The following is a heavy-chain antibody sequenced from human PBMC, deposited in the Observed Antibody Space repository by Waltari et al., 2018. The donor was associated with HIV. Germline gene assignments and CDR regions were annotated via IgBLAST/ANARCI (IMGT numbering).Heavy chain of an antibody. CDR2: ISSKAYAGTT. V-gene: IGHV3-49*04. CDR1: GFTFGDFA. D-gene: IGHD5-12*01. CDR3: TRVWLGYNSYYGMDV. J-gene: IGHJ6*02. Sequence: EVQLVESGGGLVQPGRSLRLSCPTSGFTFGDFAMSWVRQAPGKGLEWVGFISSKAYAGTTEYAASVKGRLTISRDDSKSIAYLQMNSLKTEDTAAYYCTRVWLGYNSYYGMDVWGQGTTVTVSS.